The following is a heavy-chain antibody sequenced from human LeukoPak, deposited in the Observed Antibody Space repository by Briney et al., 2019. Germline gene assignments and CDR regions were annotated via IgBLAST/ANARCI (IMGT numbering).Heavy chain of an antibody. V-gene: IGHV3-21*01. D-gene: IGHD1-26*01. CDR2: ITRGSIYT. Sequence: GGSLRLSCAASGFVFSHYGMNWVRQTPGKGLEWVSSITRGSIYTFYADSVKGRFTISRDNAKNSLSLQMNSLRAEDTAVYYCARDPYNGSYGDDYYYYMDVWGKGTTVTISS. CDR3: ARDPYNGSYGDDYYYYMDV. CDR1: GFVFSHYG. J-gene: IGHJ6*03.